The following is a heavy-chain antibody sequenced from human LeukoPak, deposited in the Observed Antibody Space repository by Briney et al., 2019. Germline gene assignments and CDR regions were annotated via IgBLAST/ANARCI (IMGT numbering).Heavy chain of an antibody. Sequence: GGSLTLLCAASGLTFSTYGMHWVRQAPGKGLDWVAFIRYDGSNEYYADSVKGRFTVSRDSSKNTLYLQMNSLRPEDTAVYYCATAPRWLQFGYFDYWGQGTLVTVSS. CDR1: GLTFSTYG. V-gene: IGHV3-30*02. D-gene: IGHD5-24*01. CDR3: ATAPRWLQFGYFDY. J-gene: IGHJ4*02. CDR2: IRYDGSNE.